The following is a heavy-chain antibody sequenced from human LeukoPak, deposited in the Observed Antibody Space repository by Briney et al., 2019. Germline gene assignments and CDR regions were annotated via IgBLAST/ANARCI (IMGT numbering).Heavy chain of an antibody. V-gene: IGHV3-74*01. CDR3: ARDSAADGADYDH. D-gene: IGHD6-13*01. Sequence: GGSLRLSCAASGFTFSGNWMHWVRQAPGKGLEWVSHIKTDGSVTDYADSVKGRFTIPRDNARKTLYLQMDSLRAEDSAVYYCARDSAADGADYDHWGQGTLVTVSS. CDR1: GFTFSGNW. CDR2: IKTDGSVT. J-gene: IGHJ5*02.